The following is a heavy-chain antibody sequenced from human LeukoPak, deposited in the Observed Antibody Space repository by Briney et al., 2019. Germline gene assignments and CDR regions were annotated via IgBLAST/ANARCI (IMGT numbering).Heavy chain of an antibody. V-gene: IGHV4-34*01. CDR2: INYGGST. Sequence: SETLSLTCTVYGESFSIYYYTWIRQPPGKGLEWIGEINYGGSTNYNPSLKSRVTISVDMSKNQFSLRLSSVTAADTAMYYCARPGLAYCGADCYGTEGYYLDYWSQGTLVTVSS. J-gene: IGHJ4*02. CDR3: ARPGLAYCGADCYGTEGYYLDY. CDR1: GESFSIYY. D-gene: IGHD2-21*01.